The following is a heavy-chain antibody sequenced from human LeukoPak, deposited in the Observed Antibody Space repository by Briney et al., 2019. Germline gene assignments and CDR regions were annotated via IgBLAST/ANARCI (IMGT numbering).Heavy chain of an antibody. CDR3: ASRGGSSWGDLIDY. D-gene: IGHD6-13*01. Sequence: TSETLSLTCTVSGGSISSSSYYWGWIRQPPGKGLQWIGRIYYSGSTYYNPSLKSRVTISVDTSKNQFSLKLSSVTAADTAVYYCASRGGSSWGDLIDYWGQGTLVTVSS. V-gene: IGHV4-39*07. CDR2: IYYSGST. CDR1: GGSISSSSYY. J-gene: IGHJ4*02.